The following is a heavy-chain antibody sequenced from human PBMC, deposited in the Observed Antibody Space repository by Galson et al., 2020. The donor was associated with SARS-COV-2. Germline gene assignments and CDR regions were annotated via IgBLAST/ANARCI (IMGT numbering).Heavy chain of an antibody. Sequence: VKVSCKASGYTFTSYGISWVRQAPGQGLEWMGWISAYNGNTNYAQKLQGRVTMTTDTSTSTAYMELRSLRSDDTAVYYCARDYGPAYYYYGMDVWGQGTTVTVSS. CDR3: ARDYGPAYYYYGMDV. D-gene: IGHD4-17*01. CDR1: GYTFTSYG. V-gene: IGHV1-18*01. CDR2: ISAYNGNT. J-gene: IGHJ6*02.